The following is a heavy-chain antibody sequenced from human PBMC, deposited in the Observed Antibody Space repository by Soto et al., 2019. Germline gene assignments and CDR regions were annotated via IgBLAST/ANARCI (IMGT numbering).Heavy chain of an antibody. CDR1: GFTFSSYA. Sequence: GGSLRLSCAASGFTFSSYAMSWVRQAPGKGLEWVSAISGSGGSTYYADSVKGRFTISRDNSKNTLYLQMNSLRAEDTAVYYCAKVPYCSGGSCYSGNWFDPRGQGTLVTVSS. D-gene: IGHD2-15*01. V-gene: IGHV3-23*01. CDR2: ISGSGGST. CDR3: AKVPYCSGGSCYSGNWFDP. J-gene: IGHJ5*02.